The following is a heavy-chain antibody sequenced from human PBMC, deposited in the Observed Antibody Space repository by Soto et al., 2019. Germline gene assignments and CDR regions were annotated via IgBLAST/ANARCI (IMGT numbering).Heavy chain of an antibody. J-gene: IGHJ4*02. CDR2: ISTNGGST. V-gene: IGHV3-64D*06. Sequence: GGSLRLSCAASGFTFSSYWMSWVRQAPGKGLEYVSSISTNGGSTDYADSVKGRFTISRDNSKNTVYLQMSSLRVEDTAVYYCVKGEYYYDSSGYYPFDYWGQGTLVTVS. CDR1: GFTFSSYW. D-gene: IGHD3-22*01. CDR3: VKGEYYYDSSGYYPFDY.